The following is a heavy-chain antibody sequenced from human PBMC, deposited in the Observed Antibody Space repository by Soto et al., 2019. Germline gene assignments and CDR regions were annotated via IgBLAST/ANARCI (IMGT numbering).Heavy chain of an antibody. CDR1: GYTFTGYY. CDR3: ARGYCGGDCSSFAGWFDP. D-gene: IGHD2-21*02. V-gene: IGHV1-2*02. J-gene: IGHJ5*02. CDR2: INPNSGGT. Sequence: ASVKVSCKASGYTFTGYYMHWVRQAPGQGLEWMGWINPNSGGTNYAQKFQGRVTMTRDTSISTAYMELSRLRSDDAAVYYCARGYCGGDCSSFAGWFDPWGQGTLVTVSS.